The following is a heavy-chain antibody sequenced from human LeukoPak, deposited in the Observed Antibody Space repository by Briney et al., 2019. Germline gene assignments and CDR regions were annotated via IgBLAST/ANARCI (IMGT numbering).Heavy chain of an antibody. V-gene: IGHV1-18*01. D-gene: IGHD3-16*01. CDR3: ARHRWGDTYFDY. Sequence: ASVKVSCKASGYTLSSYGICWVRQAPGQGLAWMGWISAYNGDTNYAQNLQGRVTMTTDTSTSAAYMELRSLSSDDTAVYYCARHRWGDTYFDYWGQGTLVTVSS. CDR1: GYTLSSYG. CDR2: ISAYNGDT. J-gene: IGHJ4*02.